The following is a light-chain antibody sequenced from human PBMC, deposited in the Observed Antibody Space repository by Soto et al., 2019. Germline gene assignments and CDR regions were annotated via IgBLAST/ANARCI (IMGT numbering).Light chain of an antibody. CDR2: LGS. CDR1: QSLLHSNGYNY. J-gene: IGKJ1*01. V-gene: IGKV2-28*01. CDR3: MQALQTPRT. Sequence: DIVMTQSPLSLPVTPGEPASISCRSSQSLLHSNGYNYLDWYLQKPGQSPQLLIYLGSNLASGVPDRFSGSGSGTDFTLKISRVEAEDVGVYYCMQALQTPRTFGQGTKVEIQ.